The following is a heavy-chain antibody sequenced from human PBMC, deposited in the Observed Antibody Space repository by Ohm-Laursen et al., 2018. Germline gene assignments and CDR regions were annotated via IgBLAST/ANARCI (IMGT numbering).Heavy chain of an antibody. V-gene: IGHV4-61*01. J-gene: IGHJ4*02. CDR3: ARRGPSQVYFDY. Sequence: SQTLSPTCTVSGGSVSSGSYYWSWIRQPPGKGLEWIGYIYYSGTTNYNPSLKSRVTISVDASKNQFSLKLSSVTAADTALYYCARRGPSQVYFDYWGQGTLVTVSS. D-gene: IGHD2-2*01. CDR1: GGSVSSGSYY. CDR2: IYYSGTT.